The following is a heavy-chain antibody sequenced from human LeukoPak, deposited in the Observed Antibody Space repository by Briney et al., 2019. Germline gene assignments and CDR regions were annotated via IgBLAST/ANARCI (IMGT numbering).Heavy chain of an antibody. Sequence: SETLSLTCTVSGGSISSGSYYWSWIRQPAGKGLEWIGRIYTSGSTNYNPSLKSRVTISVDTSKNQFSLKLSSVTAADTAVYYCASDGSGYSFDYWGQGTLVTVSS. CDR3: ASDGSGYSFDY. V-gene: IGHV4-61*02. D-gene: IGHD3-22*01. J-gene: IGHJ4*02. CDR2: IYTSGST. CDR1: GGSISSGSYY.